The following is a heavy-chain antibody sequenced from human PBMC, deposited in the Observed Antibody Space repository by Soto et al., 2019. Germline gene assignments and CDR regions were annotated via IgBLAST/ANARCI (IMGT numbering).Heavy chain of an antibody. J-gene: IGHJ5*02. V-gene: IGHV1-69*13. Sequence: SVKVSCKASGGTFSSYAISWVRQAPGQGLEWMGGIIPIFGIANYAQKFQGRATITADESTSTAYMELSSLRSEDTAVYYCARGEEHCSGGSCYSDVGYNWFDPWGQGTLVTVSS. CDR2: IIPIFGIA. CDR3: ARGEEHCSGGSCYSDVGYNWFDP. D-gene: IGHD2-15*01. CDR1: GGTFSSYA.